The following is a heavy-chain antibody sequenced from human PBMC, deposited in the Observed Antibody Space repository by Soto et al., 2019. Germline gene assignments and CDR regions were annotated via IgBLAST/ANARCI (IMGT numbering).Heavy chain of an antibody. CDR1: GYTFTGYY. V-gene: IGHV1-2*04. Sequence: ASVKVSCKASGYTFTGYYMHWVRQAPGQGLEWMGWINPNSGGTNYAQKFQGWVTMTRDTSISTAYMELSRLRSDDTAVYYCARGARLAGYCSGGSCYVVDYWGQGTLVTVSS. J-gene: IGHJ4*02. D-gene: IGHD2-15*01. CDR3: ARGARLAGYCSGGSCYVVDY. CDR2: INPNSGGT.